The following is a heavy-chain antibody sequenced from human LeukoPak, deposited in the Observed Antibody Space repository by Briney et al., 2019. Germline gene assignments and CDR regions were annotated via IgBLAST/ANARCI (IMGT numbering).Heavy chain of an antibody. CDR2: ISWNSGSI. V-gene: IGHV3-9*01. CDR1: GFTFDDYA. Sequence: PGGSLRLSCAASGFTFDDYAMHWVRQAPGKGLEWVSGISWNSGSIGYADSVKGRFTISRDNAKNSLYLQMNSLRAEDTALYYCAKDIRGEPRYYFDYWGQGTLVTVSS. D-gene: IGHD3-16*01. J-gene: IGHJ4*02. CDR3: AKDIRGEPRYYFDY.